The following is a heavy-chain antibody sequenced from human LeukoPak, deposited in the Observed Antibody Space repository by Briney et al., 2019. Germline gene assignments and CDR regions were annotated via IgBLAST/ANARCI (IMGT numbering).Heavy chain of an antibody. CDR3: ASYDSSGYYFDY. D-gene: IGHD3-22*01. CDR1: GFTFSRYW. Sequence: PGGSLRLSCVASGFTFSRYWMSWVRQAPGKGLEWVANMKEDGSEKYYVDSVKGRFTISRDNSKNTLYLQMNSLRAEDTAVYYCASYDSSGYYFDYWGQGTLVTVSS. CDR2: MKEDGSEK. V-gene: IGHV3-7*01. J-gene: IGHJ4*02.